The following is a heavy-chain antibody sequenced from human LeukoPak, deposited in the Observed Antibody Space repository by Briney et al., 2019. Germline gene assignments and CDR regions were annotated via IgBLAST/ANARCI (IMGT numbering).Heavy chain of an antibody. J-gene: IGHJ4*02. CDR1: GYTFTGYY. V-gene: IGHV1-2*02. Sequence: GASVKVSCKASGYTFTGYYMHWVRQAPGQGLEWMGWINPNSGGTNYAQKFQGRVTMTRDMSTSTVYMELSSLRSEDTAVYYCARASVWRYFDYWGQGTLVTVSS. CDR3: ARASVWRYFDY. CDR2: INPNSGGT. D-gene: IGHD2-8*01.